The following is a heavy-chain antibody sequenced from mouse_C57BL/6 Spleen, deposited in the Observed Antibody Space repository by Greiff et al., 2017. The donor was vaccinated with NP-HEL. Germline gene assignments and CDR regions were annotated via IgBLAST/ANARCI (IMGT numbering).Heavy chain of an antibody. J-gene: IGHJ4*01. CDR3: ARVRSNYVYAMDY. CDR1: GFTFSDYG. D-gene: IGHD2-5*01. V-gene: IGHV5-17*01. CDR2: ISSGSSTI. Sequence: DVMLVESGGGLVKPGGSLKLSCAASGFTFSDYGMHWVRQAPEKGLEWVAYISSGSSTIYYADTVKGRFTISRDNAKNTLFLQMTSLRSEDTAMYYCARVRSNYVYAMDYWGQGTSVTVSS.